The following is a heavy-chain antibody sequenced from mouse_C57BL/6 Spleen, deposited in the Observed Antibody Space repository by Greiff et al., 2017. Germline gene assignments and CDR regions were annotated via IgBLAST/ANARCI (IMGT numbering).Heavy chain of an antibody. V-gene: IGHV3-6*01. CDR1: GYSITSGYY. CDR3: ARGGWLRRGFDY. Sequence: EVKLQESGPGLVKPSQSLSLTCSVTGYSITSGYYWNWIRQFPGNKLEWMGYISYDGSNNYNPSLKNRISITRDTSKNQFFLKLNSVTTEDTATYYCARGGWLRRGFDYWGQGTTLTVSS. CDR2: ISYDGSN. J-gene: IGHJ2*01. D-gene: IGHD2-2*01.